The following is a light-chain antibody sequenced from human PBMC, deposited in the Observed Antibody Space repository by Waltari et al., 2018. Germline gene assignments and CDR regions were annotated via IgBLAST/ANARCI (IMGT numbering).Light chain of an antibody. Sequence: EVVLTQSPGTLSLSPGERATLSCRASQSVISNYLAWYQQKPGQAPRLLIYSASNKATGIPDRFSGSGSGTDFTLTISRLEPEDSAVYYCQHYGSSLFTFGPGTKVEIK. CDR2: SAS. CDR3: QHYGSSLFT. V-gene: IGKV3-20*01. CDR1: QSVISNY. J-gene: IGKJ3*01.